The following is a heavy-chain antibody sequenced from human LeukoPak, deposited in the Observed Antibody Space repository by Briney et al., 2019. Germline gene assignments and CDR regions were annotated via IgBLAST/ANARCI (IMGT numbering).Heavy chain of an antibody. V-gene: IGHV3-7*01. CDR1: GFTFSSYW. D-gene: IGHD3-10*01. Sequence: GGSLRLSCAASGFTFSSYWMTWFRQAPGKGLEWVANIKQDGTEIFYVDSVRGRFIISRDNAENSLYLQMNSLRVEDTAVYYCARTPDGADYWGQGTLVTVSS. J-gene: IGHJ4*02. CDR2: IKQDGTEI. CDR3: ARTPDGADY.